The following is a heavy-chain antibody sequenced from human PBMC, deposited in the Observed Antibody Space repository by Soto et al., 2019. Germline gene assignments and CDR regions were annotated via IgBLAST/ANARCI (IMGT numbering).Heavy chain of an antibody. J-gene: IGHJ3*02. V-gene: IGHV1-69*01. CDR2: IIRIFGTA. Sequence: QVQLVQSGAEVQKPGSSVKVSCKASGGTFSSYAISWVRQAPGQGLEWMGGIIRIFGTANYAQKFQGRVTITADESTSTAYMELSSLRSEDTAVYYCARDGRDGYDVGLNAFDIWGQGTMVTVSS. D-gene: IGHD5-12*01. CDR3: ARDGRDGYDVGLNAFDI. CDR1: GGTFSSYA.